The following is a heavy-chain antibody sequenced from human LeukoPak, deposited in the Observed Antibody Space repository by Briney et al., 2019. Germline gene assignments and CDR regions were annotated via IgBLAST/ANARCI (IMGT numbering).Heavy chain of an antibody. D-gene: IGHD2-15*01. CDR3: VRDTGYCSGGSCPRFDP. CDR1: GGSISSSSYY. J-gene: IGHJ5*02. CDR2: IYYSGST. Sequence: SETLSLTCTVSGGSISSSSYYWGWIRQPPGKGLEWIGSIYYSGSTYYNPSLKSRVTISVDTSKNQFSLKLSSVTAADTAVYYCVRDTGYCSGGSCPRFDPWGQGTQVTVSS. V-gene: IGHV4-39*07.